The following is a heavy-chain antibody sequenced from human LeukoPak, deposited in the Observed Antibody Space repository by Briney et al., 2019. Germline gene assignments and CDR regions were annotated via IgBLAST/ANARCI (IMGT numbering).Heavy chain of an antibody. CDR1: GGSFSGYY. CDR3: ARDHSSSNWFDP. V-gene: IGHV4-34*01. J-gene: IGHJ5*02. CDR2: INHSGST. D-gene: IGHD6-6*01. Sequence: SETLSLTCAVYGGSFSGYYWNWIRQPPGKGLEWIGEINHSGSTNYNPSLKSRVTISVDTSKNQFSLKLSSVTAADTAVYYCARDHSSSNWFDPWGQGTLVTVSS.